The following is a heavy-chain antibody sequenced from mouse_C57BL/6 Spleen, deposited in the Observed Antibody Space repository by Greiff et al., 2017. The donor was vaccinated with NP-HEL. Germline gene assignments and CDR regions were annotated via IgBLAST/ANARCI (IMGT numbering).Heavy chain of an antibody. CDR1: GYSITSGYY. V-gene: IGHV3-6*01. CDR3: ARYDYDDGNWYFDV. J-gene: IGHJ1*03. D-gene: IGHD2-4*01. CDR2: ISYDGSN. Sequence: EVKLMESGPGLVKPSQSLSLTCSVTGYSITSGYYWNWIRQFPGNKLEWMGYISYDGSNNYNPSLKNRISITRDTSKNQFFLKLNSVTTEDTATYYCARYDYDDGNWYFDVWGTGTTVTVSS.